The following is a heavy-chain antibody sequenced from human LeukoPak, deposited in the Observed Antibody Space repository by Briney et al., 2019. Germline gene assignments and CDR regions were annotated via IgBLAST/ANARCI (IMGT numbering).Heavy chain of an antibody. J-gene: IGHJ6*03. CDR3: ARERDYGDYYYYYYMDV. CDR2: INQDGSVK. V-gene: IGHV3-7*01. Sequence: PGGSLRLSCAASGFTFRIYWMSWVRQAPGKGLEWVANINQDGSVKFYVDSVKGRFTISRDNSKNTLYLQMNSLRAEDTAVYYCARERDYGDYYYYYYMDVWGKGTTVTVSS. D-gene: IGHD4-17*01. CDR1: GFTFRIYW.